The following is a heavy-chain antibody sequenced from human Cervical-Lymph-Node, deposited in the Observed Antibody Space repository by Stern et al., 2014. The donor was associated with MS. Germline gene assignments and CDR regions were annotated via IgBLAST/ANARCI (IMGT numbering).Heavy chain of an antibody. CDR2: INTHTGIT. V-gene: IGHV7-4-1*02. Sequence: VKLVQSGSELKKPGASVKVSCKASGYTFTHYGINWVRQAPGQGLEWMGWINTHTGITKYAHGFTGRFVFSFDASVSTAYLHISSLKADDTAIYYCARLRVGNITRDYWGPGTLVTVSS. J-gene: IGHJ4*02. D-gene: IGHD1-26*01. CDR3: ARLRVGNITRDY. CDR1: GYTFTHYG.